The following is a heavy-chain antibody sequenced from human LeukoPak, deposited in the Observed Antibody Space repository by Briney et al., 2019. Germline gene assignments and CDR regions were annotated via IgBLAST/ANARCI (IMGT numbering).Heavy chain of an antibody. J-gene: IGHJ6*02. CDR1: GFTVSSNY. CDR3: ARPGYYYYGMDV. V-gene: IGHV3-66*04. Sequence: GGSLRLSCAASGFTVSSNYMSWVRQAPGKGLEWVSVIYSGGSTYYADSVKGRFTISRDNSKNTLYLQMNSLRAEDTAVYYCARPGYYYYGMDVWGQGTMVTVSS. CDR2: IYSGGST.